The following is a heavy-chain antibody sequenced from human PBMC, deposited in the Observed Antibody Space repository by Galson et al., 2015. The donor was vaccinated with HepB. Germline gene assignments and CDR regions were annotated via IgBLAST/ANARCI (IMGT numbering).Heavy chain of an antibody. CDR1: GFTFSSYA. Sequence: SLRLSCAASGFTFSSYAMHWVRQAPGKGLEWVAVISYDGSNKYYADSVKGRFTISRDNSKNTLYLQMNSLRAEDTAVYYCARSGHPDEWGIAAAGTRYWGQGTLVTVSS. D-gene: IGHD6-13*01. CDR2: ISYDGSNK. CDR3: ARSGHPDEWGIAAAGTRY. J-gene: IGHJ4*02. V-gene: IGHV3-30*04.